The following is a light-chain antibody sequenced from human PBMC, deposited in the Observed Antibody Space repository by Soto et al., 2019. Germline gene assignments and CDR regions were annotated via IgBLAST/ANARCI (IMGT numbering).Light chain of an antibody. CDR2: DAS. Sequence: DIQITQSPSTLSASVGDRVTMTCRASQSVSNWLAWYQQKPGKAPKLLIYDASTLEGGVPSRFSGSGSGTEFTLSISSLQPDDYATYYCQQYTSYWTFGQGTKVEIK. J-gene: IGKJ1*01. V-gene: IGKV1-5*01. CDR1: QSVSNW. CDR3: QQYTSYWT.